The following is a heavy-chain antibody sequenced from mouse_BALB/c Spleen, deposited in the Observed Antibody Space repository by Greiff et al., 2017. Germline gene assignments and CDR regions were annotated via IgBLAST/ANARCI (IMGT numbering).Heavy chain of an antibody. CDR3: TRVGYYDYSAWFAY. V-gene: IGHV5-6-4*01. CDR2: ISSGGSYT. D-gene: IGHD2-4*01. CDR1: GFTFSSYT. Sequence: EVKLMESGGGLVKPGGSLKLSCAASGFTFSSYTMSWVRQTPEKRLEWVATISSGGSYTYYPDSVKGRFTISRDNAKNTLYLQMSSLKSEDTAMYYCTRVGYYDYSAWFAYWGQGTLVTVSA. J-gene: IGHJ3*01.